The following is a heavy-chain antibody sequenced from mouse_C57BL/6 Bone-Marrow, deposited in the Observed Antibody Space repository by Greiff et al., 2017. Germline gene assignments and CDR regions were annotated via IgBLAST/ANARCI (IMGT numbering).Heavy chain of an antibody. Sequence: VQLKQPGAELVTPGASVKLSCKASGYTFTSYWMHWVKQRPGQGLEWIGMIHPNSGSTNYNEKFKSKATLTVDKSSSTAYMQLSSLTSEDSAVYYCARWGGLYYFDYWGQGTTLTVSS. J-gene: IGHJ2*01. CDR1: GYTFTSYW. CDR2: IHPNSGST. D-gene: IGHD3-3*01. CDR3: ARWGGLYYFDY. V-gene: IGHV1-64*01.